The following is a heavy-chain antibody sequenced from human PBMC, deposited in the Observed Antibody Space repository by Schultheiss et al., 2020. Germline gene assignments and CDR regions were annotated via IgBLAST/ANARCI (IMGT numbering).Heavy chain of an antibody. J-gene: IGHJ4*02. CDR1: GFTFSSYW. Sequence: GESLKISCAASGFTFSSYWMHWVRQVPGKGLVWVSAISGSGGSTYYADSVKGRFTISRDNSKNTLYLQMNSLRAEDTAVYYCAKDLAILTTVTRGIDYWGQGTLVTVSS. V-gene: IGHV3-23*01. D-gene: IGHD4-17*01. CDR3: AKDLAILTTVTRGIDY. CDR2: ISGSGGST.